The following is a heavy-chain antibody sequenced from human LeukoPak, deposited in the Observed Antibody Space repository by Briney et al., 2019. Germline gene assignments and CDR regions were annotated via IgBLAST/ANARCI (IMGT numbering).Heavy chain of an antibody. V-gene: IGHV3-7*01. CDR3: AREYTSGAFDI. CDR2: IKEDESEK. Sequence: PGGSLRLSCGASGFTFSSCWMSWVRQAPGKGLEWVANIKEDESEKYYVDSVKGRFTISRDNAKNSLYLQMNSLRAEDTALYYCAREYTSGAFDIWGQGTVVTVSS. CDR1: GFTFSSCW. J-gene: IGHJ3*02. D-gene: IGHD3-10*01.